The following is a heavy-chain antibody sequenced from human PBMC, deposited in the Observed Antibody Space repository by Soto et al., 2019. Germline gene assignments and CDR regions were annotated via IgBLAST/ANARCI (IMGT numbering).Heavy chain of an antibody. D-gene: IGHD3-22*01. Sequence: SETLSLTCTVSGGSISSGGYYWSWIRQHPGKGLEWIGYIYYSGSTYYNPSLKSRVTISVDTSKNQFSLKLSSVTAADTAVYYCAVSRGSYPDYFDYWGQGTLVTVSS. J-gene: IGHJ4*02. V-gene: IGHV4-31*03. CDR2: IYYSGST. CDR1: GGSISSGGYY. CDR3: AVSRGSYPDYFDY.